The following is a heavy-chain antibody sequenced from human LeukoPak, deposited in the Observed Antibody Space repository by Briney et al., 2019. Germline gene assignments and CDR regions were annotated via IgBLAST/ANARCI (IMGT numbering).Heavy chain of an antibody. V-gene: IGHV4-31*03. D-gene: IGHD3-22*01. CDR3: ARVWYYYDSSGYCYYFDY. CDR1: GGSISSGGYY. Sequence: PSETLSLTCTVSGGSISSGGYYWSWIRQHPGKGREWIGYIYYSGSTYYNPSLKSRVTISVDTSKNQFSLNLSSVTAADTAVYYCARVWYYYDSSGYCYYFDYWGQGTLVTVSS. CDR2: IYYSGST. J-gene: IGHJ4*02.